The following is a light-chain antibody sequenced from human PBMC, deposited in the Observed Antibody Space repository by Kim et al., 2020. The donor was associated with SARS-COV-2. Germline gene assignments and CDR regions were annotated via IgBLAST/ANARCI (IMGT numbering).Light chain of an antibody. Sequence: SVGDRVTITCQASQEISNYLNWWQQKPGIAPKLLIYDASNLETGVPSRFSGSGSGTDFTFPISSLQPEDIATYYCQQYDILPPLTFGGGTKVDIK. CDR1: QEISNY. CDR2: DAS. J-gene: IGKJ4*01. V-gene: IGKV1-33*01. CDR3: QQYDILPPLT.